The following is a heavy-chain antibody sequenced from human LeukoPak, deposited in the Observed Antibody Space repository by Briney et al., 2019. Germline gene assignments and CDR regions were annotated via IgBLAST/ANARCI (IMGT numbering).Heavy chain of an antibody. CDR1: GGSISSGGSY. J-gene: IGHJ5*02. D-gene: IGHD3-3*01. CDR3: ARQGTDFWSRYPSWFDP. V-gene: IGHV4-31*03. Sequence: SQTLSLTCTVSGGSISSGGSYWSWIRQHPGKGLEWIGYIYYSGSTYYNPSLKSRVTISVDTSKNQFSLKLSSVTAADTAVYYCARQGTDFWSRYPSWFDPWGQGTLVTVSS. CDR2: IYYSGST.